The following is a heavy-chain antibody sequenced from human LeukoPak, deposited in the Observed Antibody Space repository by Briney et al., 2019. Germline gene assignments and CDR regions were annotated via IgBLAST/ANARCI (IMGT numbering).Heavy chain of an antibody. CDR1: GGTFSSYA. J-gene: IGHJ4*02. V-gene: IGHV1-69*04. Sequence: SVKVSCKASGGTFSSYAISWVRQAPGQGLEWMGRIIPILGIANYAQKFQGRVTITADKSTSTAYMELSSLRSEDTAVYYCAKDRTKTETIFGVVIPPRYFDYWGQGTLVTVSS. CDR3: AKDRTKTETIFGVVIPPRYFDY. D-gene: IGHD3-3*01. CDR2: IIPILGIA.